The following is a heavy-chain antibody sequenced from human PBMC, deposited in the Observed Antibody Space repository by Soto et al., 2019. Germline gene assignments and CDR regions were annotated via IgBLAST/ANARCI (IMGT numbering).Heavy chain of an antibody. CDR3: ARTSAAGKYYYGMDV. CDR2: IYPGDSDT. V-gene: IGHV5-51*01. D-gene: IGHD6-13*01. Sequence: PGESLKISCKGSGHNFTNYWIGWVRQMPGKGLEWMGIIYPGDSDTRYSPSFQGQVTISVDKSISTAYLQWSSLKASDTAMYYCARTSAAGKYYYGMDVWGQGTTVTVS. CDR1: GHNFTNYW. J-gene: IGHJ6*02.